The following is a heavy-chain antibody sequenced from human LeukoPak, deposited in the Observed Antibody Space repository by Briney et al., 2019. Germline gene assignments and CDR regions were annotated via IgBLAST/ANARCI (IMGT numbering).Heavy chain of an antibody. Sequence: PGGSLRLSCAASGFTFSSYAMSWVRQAPGKGLEWVPAISGSGGSTYYADSVKGRFTISRDNSKNTLYLQMNSLRAEDTAVYYCAKGDDYGLIGSRAYYYYGMDVWGQGTTVTVSS. D-gene: IGHD4-17*01. J-gene: IGHJ6*02. V-gene: IGHV3-23*01. CDR3: AKGDDYGLIGSRAYYYYGMDV. CDR1: GFTFSSYA. CDR2: ISGSGGST.